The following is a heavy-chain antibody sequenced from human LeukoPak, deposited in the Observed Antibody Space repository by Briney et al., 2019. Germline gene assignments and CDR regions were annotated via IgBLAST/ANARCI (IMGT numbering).Heavy chain of an antibody. CDR1: GGTFSSYA. CDR2: IIPIFGTA. Sequence: ASVKVSCKASGGTFSSYAISWVRQAPGQGLEWMGGIIPIFGTANYAQKFQGRVTITADESTSTAYMELSSLRSEDTAVYYCARRMGLYYDSSGYYYGYWGQGTLVTVSS. D-gene: IGHD3-22*01. V-gene: IGHV1-69*13. CDR3: ARRMGLYYDSSGYYYGY. J-gene: IGHJ4*02.